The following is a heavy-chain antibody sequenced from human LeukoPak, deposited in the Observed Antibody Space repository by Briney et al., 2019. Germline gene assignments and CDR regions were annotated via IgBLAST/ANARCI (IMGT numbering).Heavy chain of an antibody. CDR2: ISSDSNAI. CDR1: GFNFSSYS. J-gene: IGHJ4*02. CDR3: ARDPGFGESHDY. Sequence: GGSLRLSCAASGFNFSSYSMNWVRQAPGKGLEWVSYISSDSNAIYYGQSMKGRFTISRDNAKNSLYLQMSSLRVEDTAVYYCARDPGFGESHDYWGQGTLVTVSS. V-gene: IGHV3-48*04. D-gene: IGHD3-10*01.